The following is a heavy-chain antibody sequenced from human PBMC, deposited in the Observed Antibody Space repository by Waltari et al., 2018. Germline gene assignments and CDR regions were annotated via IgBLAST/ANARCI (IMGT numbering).Heavy chain of an antibody. D-gene: IGHD3-22*01. V-gene: IGHV3-30*02. CDR2: IWSDETNK. CDR3: AKGPDSSGYYSNWFDP. J-gene: IGHJ5*02. CDR1: GFTFRNHG. Sequence: VQLVESGGGVVQPGGSLRLSCAASGFTFRNHGIHWVRQAPGKGLEWVAFIWSDETNKHYADSVQGRFTISRDNSKNTVFLQMNSLRTEDTAVYYCAKGPDSSGYYSNWFDPWGQGILVTVSS.